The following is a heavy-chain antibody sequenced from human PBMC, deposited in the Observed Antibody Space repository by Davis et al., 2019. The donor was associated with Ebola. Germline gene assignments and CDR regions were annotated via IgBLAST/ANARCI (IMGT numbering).Heavy chain of an antibody. CDR3: ARATGMDV. J-gene: IGHJ6*02. Sequence: LKISCAASGFTFSSYAMHWVRQAPGKGLEWVAVISYDGSNKYYADSVKGRFTISRDNSKNTLYLQMNSLRAEDTAVYYCARATGMDVWGQGTTVTVSS. CDR1: GFTFSSYA. CDR2: ISYDGSNK. V-gene: IGHV3-30-3*01.